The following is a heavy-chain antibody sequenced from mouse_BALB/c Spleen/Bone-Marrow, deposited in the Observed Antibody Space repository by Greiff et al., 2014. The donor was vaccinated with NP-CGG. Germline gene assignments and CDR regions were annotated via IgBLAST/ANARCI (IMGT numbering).Heavy chain of an antibody. CDR1: GFNIKDTY. CDR3: AVYDYEGFAY. D-gene: IGHD2-4*01. CDR2: IDPANGNT. Sequence: EVQVVESGAELVKPGASVKLSCTASGFNIKDTYMHWVKQRPEQGLEWIGRIDPANGNTKYDPKFQGKATITADTSSNTAYLQLSSLTSEDTAVYDCAVYDYEGFAYWGQGTLVTVSA. J-gene: IGHJ3*01. V-gene: IGHV14-3*02.